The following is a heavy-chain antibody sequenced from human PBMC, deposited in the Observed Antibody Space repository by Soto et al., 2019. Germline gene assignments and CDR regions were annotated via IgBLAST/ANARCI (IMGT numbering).Heavy chain of an antibody. V-gene: IGHV3-23*01. CDR1: GFTFSSYA. J-gene: IGHJ6*02. CDR2: ISGSGGST. CDR3: ASAAREYYYYGIDV. Sequence: EVQLLESGGGLVQPGGSLRLSCAASGFTFSSYAMNWVRQAPGKGLEWVSAISGSGGSTYYADSVKGRFTISRDNSKNTLYLQMNSLRAEDTAVYYCASAAREYYYYGIDVWGQGTTVTVSS.